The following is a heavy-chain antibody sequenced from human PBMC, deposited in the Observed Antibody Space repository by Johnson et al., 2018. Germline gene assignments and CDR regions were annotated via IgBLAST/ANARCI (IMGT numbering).Heavy chain of an antibody. D-gene: IGHD3-10*01. CDR2: ISWNSDNI. CDR3: AKDLTYGSGTGMDV. Sequence: VQLVESGGGLVQPGRSLRLSCAASGFTFDDYAMHWVRQAPGKGLEWVSGISWNSDNIGYADSVKGRFTISRDNAKNSLYLQMNILRAEDTALYYCAKDLTYGSGTGMDVWGKGTTVTVSS. J-gene: IGHJ6*03. CDR1: GFTFDDYA. V-gene: IGHV3-9*01.